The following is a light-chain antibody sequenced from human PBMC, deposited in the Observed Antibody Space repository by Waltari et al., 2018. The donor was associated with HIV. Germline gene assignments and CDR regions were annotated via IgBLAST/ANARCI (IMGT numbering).Light chain of an antibody. CDR2: KDN. J-gene: IGLJ3*02. V-gene: IGLV1-47*01. CDR1: SSNIERNY. CDR3: AVWDESLDGWL. Sequence: QSELTQSPSASGTPGQRLTISCSGSSSNIERNYVYWYKQFPGATPKVLIYKDNARPSGVPDRIAGSKSGTSASLLISGLRSDEEADYYCAVWDESLDGWLFGGGTKLTVL.